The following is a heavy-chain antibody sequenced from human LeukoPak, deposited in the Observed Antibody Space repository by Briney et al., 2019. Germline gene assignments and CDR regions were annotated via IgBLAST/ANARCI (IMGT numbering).Heavy chain of an antibody. CDR1: GYTFTSYG. Sequence: ASVKVSCKASGYTFTSYGISWVRQAPGQGLEWMGWISGYNGNTNYAQKLQGRVTMTTDTSTSTAYMELRSLRSDDTAVYYCARDTAMAHHLGYWGQGTLVTVSS. V-gene: IGHV1-18*01. CDR3: ARDTAMAHHLGY. D-gene: IGHD5-18*01. J-gene: IGHJ4*02. CDR2: ISGYNGNT.